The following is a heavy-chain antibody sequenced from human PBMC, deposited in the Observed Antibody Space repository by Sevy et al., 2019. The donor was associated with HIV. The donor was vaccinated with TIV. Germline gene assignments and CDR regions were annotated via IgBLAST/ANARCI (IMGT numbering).Heavy chain of an antibody. D-gene: IGHD5-18*01. CDR1: RFTFSLYG. CDR3: AKSMDTETTLDY. Sequence: GGSLRLSCAASRFTFSLYGMHWVRQAPGKGLEWVALISKDGSNKYYADSVKGRFTVSRDNSNNTLYLQLDSLGPEDTAMYYYAKSMDTETTLDYWGPGTLVTVSS. J-gene: IGHJ4*02. CDR2: ISKDGSNK. V-gene: IGHV3-30*18.